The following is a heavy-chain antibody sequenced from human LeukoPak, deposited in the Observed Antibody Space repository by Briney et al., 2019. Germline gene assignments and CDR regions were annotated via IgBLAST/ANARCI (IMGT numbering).Heavy chain of an antibody. Sequence: GGSLRLSCAASGFTFSSYGMHWVRQAPGKGLEWMAVITSDGTEKYKADSVKGRFTISRDNSKNTMYLQMNSLRAEDTAVYYCAKVANDFWSGYGDYWGQGTLVTVSS. CDR3: AKVANDFWSGYGDY. V-gene: IGHV3-33*03. CDR2: ITSDGTEK. J-gene: IGHJ4*02. CDR1: GFTFSSYG. D-gene: IGHD3-3*01.